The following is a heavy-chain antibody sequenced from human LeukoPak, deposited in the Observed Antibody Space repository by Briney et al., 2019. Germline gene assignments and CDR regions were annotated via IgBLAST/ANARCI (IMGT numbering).Heavy chain of an antibody. J-gene: IGHJ4*02. D-gene: IGHD2-2*01. CDR1: GGTFSSYA. CDR2: IIPILGIA. V-gene: IGHV1-69*04. CDR3: ARGTGSTSFDY. Sequence: ASVKVSCKASGGTFSSYAISWVRQAPGQGLEWMGRIIPILGIANYAQKFQGRVTITADKSTSTAYMELSSLRSEDTAVYYCARGTGSTSFDYWGQGTLVTVSS.